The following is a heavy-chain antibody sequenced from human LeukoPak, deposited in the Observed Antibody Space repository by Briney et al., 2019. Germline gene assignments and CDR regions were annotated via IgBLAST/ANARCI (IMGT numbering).Heavy chain of an antibody. J-gene: IGHJ3*02. CDR2: ISSSGST. Sequence: SETLSLTCTVSGDSISSGDYYWSWIRQPPGKGLEWIGRISSSGSTNYNPSLKSRVTISVDTSKNQFSLKLSSVTAADTAVYFCARGPYSYDSSGAFDIWGQGTMVTVSS. D-gene: IGHD3-22*01. CDR1: GDSISSGDYY. V-gene: IGHV4-61*02. CDR3: ARGPYSYDSSGAFDI.